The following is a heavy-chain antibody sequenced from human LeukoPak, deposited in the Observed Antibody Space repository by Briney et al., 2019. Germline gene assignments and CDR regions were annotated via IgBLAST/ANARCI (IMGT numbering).Heavy chain of an antibody. CDR1: GYTFTSYY. CDR3: ARDGPGYYYDSSAYGYMDV. V-gene: IGHV1-46*01. CDR2: INPSGGST. D-gene: IGHD3-22*01. J-gene: IGHJ6*03. Sequence: ASVKVSCKASGYTFTSYYMHWVRQAPGQGLEWMGIINPSGGSTSYAQKFQGRVTMTRDTSTSTVYMELSSLRSEDTAVYYCARDGPGYYYDSSAYGYMDVWGKGTTVTVSS.